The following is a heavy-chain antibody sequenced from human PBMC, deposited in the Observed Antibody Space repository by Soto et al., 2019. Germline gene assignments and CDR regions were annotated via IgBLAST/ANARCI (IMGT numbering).Heavy chain of an antibody. CDR2: ISTYNGNT. D-gene: IGHD3-10*01. V-gene: IGHV1-18*01. CDR1: GYTFTSYG. CDR3: AREMVRGVGSAY. J-gene: IGHJ4*02. Sequence: ASVKVSCKASGYTFTSYGISWVRQAPGQGLEWMGWISTYNGNTKYAQKLQGRVTMTTDTSTSTAYMELRSLRSDDTAVFYCAREMVRGVGSAYWGQGTLVTVSS.